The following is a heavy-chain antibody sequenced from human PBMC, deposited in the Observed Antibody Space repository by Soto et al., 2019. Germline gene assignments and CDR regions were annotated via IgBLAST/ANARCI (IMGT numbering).Heavy chain of an antibody. CDR2: IYYSGST. V-gene: IGHV4-30-4*01. Sequence: SETLSLTCTVSGGSISSGDYYWSWIRQPPGKGLEWIGYIYYSGSTYYNPSLKSRVTISVDTSKNQFSLKLSSVTAADTAVYYCASTIFGVGDYYYGMDVWGQGTTVTVSS. D-gene: IGHD3-3*01. CDR1: GGSISSGDYY. CDR3: ASTIFGVGDYYYGMDV. J-gene: IGHJ6*02.